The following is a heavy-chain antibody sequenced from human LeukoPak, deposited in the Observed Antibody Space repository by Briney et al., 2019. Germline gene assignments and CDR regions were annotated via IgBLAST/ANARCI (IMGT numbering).Heavy chain of an antibody. CDR2: IYNSGST. J-gene: IGHJ5*02. CDR1: GDSFSYFY. CDR3: ARSMRHWGSGWYGNWFDP. Sequence: SETLSLTCTVSGDSFSYFYWSWIRQPPGKGLEWIGYIYNSGSTSYNPSLRSRVTISVDTSKNQFSLKLSSVTAADTAVYYCARSMRHWGSGWYGNWFDPWGQGTLVTVSS. D-gene: IGHD6-19*01. V-gene: IGHV4-59*01.